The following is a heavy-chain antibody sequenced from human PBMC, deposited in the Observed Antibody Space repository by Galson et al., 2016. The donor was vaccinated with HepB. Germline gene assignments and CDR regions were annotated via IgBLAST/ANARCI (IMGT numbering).Heavy chain of an antibody. D-gene: IGHD1-26*01. CDR3: ASGTLGTTATMAFDY. V-gene: IGHV4-4*02. CDR1: GASISNDYW. Sequence: ETLSLTCAVSGASISNDYWWSWVRQSPDKGFEWLGEIYQTGTANYNPSFTRRATISVDTSKNQISLRLDSVTAADTAVYYCASGTLGTTATMAFDYWGQGTLVSVSS. J-gene: IGHJ4*02. CDR2: IYQTGTA.